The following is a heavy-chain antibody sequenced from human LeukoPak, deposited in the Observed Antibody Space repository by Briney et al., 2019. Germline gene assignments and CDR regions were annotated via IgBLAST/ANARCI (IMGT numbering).Heavy chain of an antibody. V-gene: IGHV4-59*08. J-gene: IGHJ6*03. CDR1: GGSISSYN. CDR2: ISESGST. Sequence: SETLSLTCIVSGGSISSYNWNWIRQPPGKGLEWIGYISESGSTNYNSSLENRVTLSLDTSKNETSLNLRSATVADTAVYYCARQDALGKYPPPYYMDVWGKGTTVIVS. D-gene: IGHD3-16*01. CDR3: ARQDALGKYPPPYYMDV.